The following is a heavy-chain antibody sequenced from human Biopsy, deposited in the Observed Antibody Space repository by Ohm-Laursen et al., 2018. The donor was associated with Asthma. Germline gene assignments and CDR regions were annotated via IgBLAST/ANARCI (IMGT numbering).Heavy chain of an antibody. Sequence: SLRLSCAASRFTFADYAMHWVRQAPGKGLEWVSGVSWNSGSIDYADSVKGRFTISRDNAKNSLYLQMNSLRGADTALYYCVKDIRLQLWGFDSWGQGTLVTVSS. CDR3: VKDIRLQLWGFDS. CDR2: VSWNSGSI. CDR1: RFTFADYA. D-gene: IGHD6-13*01. J-gene: IGHJ4*02. V-gene: IGHV3-9*01.